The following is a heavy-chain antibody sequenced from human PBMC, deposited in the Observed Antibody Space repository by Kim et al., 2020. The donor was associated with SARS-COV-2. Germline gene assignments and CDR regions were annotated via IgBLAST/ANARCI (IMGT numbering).Heavy chain of an antibody. D-gene: IGHD3-10*01. Sequence: KYKAASVKGRLTISRDNSKNTLYLQMNSLRAEDTAVYYCAKGGAAGDPDYWGQGTLVTVSS. CDR2: K. V-gene: IGHV3-23*03. J-gene: IGHJ4*02. CDR3: AKGGAAGDPDY.